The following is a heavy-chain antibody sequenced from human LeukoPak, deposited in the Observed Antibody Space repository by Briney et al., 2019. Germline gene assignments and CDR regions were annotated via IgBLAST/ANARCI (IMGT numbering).Heavy chain of an antibody. D-gene: IGHD4-17*01. CDR3: ARASTVTGDWYFDI. CDR1: GYRFRKYW. CDR2: INPSESYA. Sequence: GESLRMSCQGFGYRFRKYWITWVRQMPGKGLEWMGWINPSESYAIYSPSFQGHVSISADESVNTAYLQWSSLQASDTAMYYCARASTVTGDWYFDIWGGGTLVTVSS. V-gene: IGHV5-10-1*01. J-gene: IGHJ2*01.